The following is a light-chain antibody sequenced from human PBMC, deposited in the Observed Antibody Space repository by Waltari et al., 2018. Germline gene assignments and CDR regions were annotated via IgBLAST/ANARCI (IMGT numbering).Light chain of an antibody. J-gene: IGKJ2*01. CDR3: QQYKSSSYT. Sequence: DIQMTQSPSTLSASVGDSVTITCRASQSIVTWLAWYPQKPGKAPKLLIYMASRLEGGVPSRFSASGSGTEFTLTISSLQPDDFATYYCQQYKSSSYTFGQGTKLEI. V-gene: IGKV1-5*03. CDR1: QSIVTW. CDR2: MAS.